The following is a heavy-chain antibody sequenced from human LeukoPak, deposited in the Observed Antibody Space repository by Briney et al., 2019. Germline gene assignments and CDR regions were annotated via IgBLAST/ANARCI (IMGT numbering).Heavy chain of an antibody. Sequence: NPSETLSLTCTVSGYSISSGYYWAWIRQSPGKGLEWIGTISHTGSTYSNPSLKSRVTISLDTSKNQISLNLSSVTAADTAVYYCARVTYYYDSSGYSYSQSGAFDIWGQGTTVTVSS. CDR1: GYSISSGYY. CDR3: ARVTYYYDSSGYSYSQSGAFDI. V-gene: IGHV4-38-2*02. CDR2: ISHTGST. J-gene: IGHJ3*02. D-gene: IGHD3-22*01.